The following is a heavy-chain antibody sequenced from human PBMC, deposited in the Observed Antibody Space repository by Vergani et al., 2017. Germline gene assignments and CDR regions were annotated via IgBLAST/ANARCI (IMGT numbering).Heavy chain of an antibody. D-gene: IGHD6-13*01. CDR1: GYTFTSYY. CDR3: ASTPGIAAAGTGLDFQH. J-gene: IGHJ1*01. CDR2: INPSGGST. V-gene: IGHV1-46*01. Sequence: QVQLVQSGAEVKKPGASVKVSCKASGYTFTSYYMHWVRQAPGQGLEWMGIINPSGGSTSYAQKFQGRVTMTRDTSTSTVYMELSSLRAEDTAVYYCASTPGIAAAGTGLDFQHWGQGTLVTVSS.